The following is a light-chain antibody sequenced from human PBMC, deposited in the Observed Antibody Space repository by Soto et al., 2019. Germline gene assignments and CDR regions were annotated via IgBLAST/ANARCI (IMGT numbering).Light chain of an antibody. Sequence: EIVMTQSPGTLSLSPGDRATLSCRASQSISSSYLAWHQQKPGQTPRLLLYGASRSATGIPDRCGGSGAGGDDTLTISRLQHEDVAVYFCQQYSSTSYPFGQGTKLEIK. CDR1: QSISSSY. CDR3: QQYSSTSYP. J-gene: IGKJ2*01. CDR2: GAS. V-gene: IGKV3-20*01.